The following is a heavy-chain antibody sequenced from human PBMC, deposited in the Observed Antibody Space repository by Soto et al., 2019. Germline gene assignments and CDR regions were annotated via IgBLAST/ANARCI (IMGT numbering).Heavy chain of an antibody. V-gene: IGHV1-8*01. Sequence: ASVKVSCKASGYTFTSYDINWVRQATGQGLEWMGWMNPNSGNTGYAQKFQGRVTMTRNTSISTAYMELSSLRSEDTAVYYCARVGVVPAAYYYYGMDVWGQGTTVTVSS. D-gene: IGHD2-2*01. CDR1: GYTFTSYD. CDR2: MNPNSGNT. CDR3: ARVGVVPAAYYYYGMDV. J-gene: IGHJ6*02.